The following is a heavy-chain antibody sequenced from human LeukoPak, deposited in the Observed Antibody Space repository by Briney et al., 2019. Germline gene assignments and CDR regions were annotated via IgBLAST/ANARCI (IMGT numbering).Heavy chain of an antibody. CDR3: QTGTYGYFDL. J-gene: IGHJ2*01. CDR2: IKRKTDGGTT. Sequence: GGSLRLSCAASGFTVTNAWMSWVRQAPGKGLEWVGRIKRKTDGGTTDFAASVKGRFIISRDDSNTVSLQMNSLKTEDTAVYYCQTGTYGYFDLWGRGTLVTVAS. V-gene: IGHV3-15*01. CDR1: GFTVTNAW. D-gene: IGHD3-9*01.